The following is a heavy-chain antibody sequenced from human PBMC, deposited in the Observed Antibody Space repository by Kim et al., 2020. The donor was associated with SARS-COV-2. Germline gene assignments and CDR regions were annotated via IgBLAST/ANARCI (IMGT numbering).Heavy chain of an antibody. V-gene: IGHV4-34*01. CDR2: INHSGST. D-gene: IGHD3-10*01. Sequence: SETLSLTCAVYGGSFSGYYWSWIRQPPGKGLEWIGEINHSGSTNYNPSLKSRVTISVDTSKNQFSLKLSSVTAADTAVYYCARGAQGFGELGGWFDPWGQGTLVTVSS. CDR1: GGSFSGYY. CDR3: ARGAQGFGELGGWFDP. J-gene: IGHJ5*02.